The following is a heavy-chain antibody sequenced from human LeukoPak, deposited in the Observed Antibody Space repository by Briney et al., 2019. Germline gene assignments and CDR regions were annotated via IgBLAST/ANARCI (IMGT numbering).Heavy chain of an antibody. CDR2: INPSGGST. Sequence: ASVKVSCKASGYTFTSYYMHWVRQALGQGLEWMGIINPSGGSTSYAQKFQGRVTMTRDTSTSTVYMELSSLRSEDTAVYYCARDREGQTYWFDPWGQGTLVTVSS. V-gene: IGHV1-46*01. CDR1: GYTFTSYY. J-gene: IGHJ5*02. CDR3: ARDREGQTYWFDP.